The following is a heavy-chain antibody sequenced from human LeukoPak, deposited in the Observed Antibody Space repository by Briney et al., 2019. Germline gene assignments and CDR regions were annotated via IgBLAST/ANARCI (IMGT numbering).Heavy chain of an antibody. D-gene: IGHD2-2*01. Sequence: GGSLRLSCAASGFTFSSYEMNWVRQAPGKGLEWVSYISSSGSTIYYADSVKGRFTISRDNAKNSLYLQMNSLRAEDTAVYYCARARYSSSTSCPNNWFDPWGQGTLVTVSS. V-gene: IGHV3-48*03. J-gene: IGHJ5*02. CDR2: ISSSGSTI. CDR3: ARARYSSSTSCPNNWFDP. CDR1: GFTFSSYE.